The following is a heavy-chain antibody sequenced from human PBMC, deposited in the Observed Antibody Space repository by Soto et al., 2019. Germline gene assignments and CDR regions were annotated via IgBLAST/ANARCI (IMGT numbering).Heavy chain of an antibody. CDR3: ARDDPSGSLNFDY. V-gene: IGHV4-59*01. CDR2: IYYSGST. J-gene: IGHJ4*02. Sequence: QVQLQESGPGLVKPSETLSLTCTVSGGSISSYYWSWIRQPPGKGLEWIGYIYYSGSTNYNPSLKSRVTISVDTSKNQFSLKLSSVTAADTAVYYCARDDPSGSLNFDYWGQGTLVTVSS. CDR1: GGSISSYY. D-gene: IGHD5-12*01.